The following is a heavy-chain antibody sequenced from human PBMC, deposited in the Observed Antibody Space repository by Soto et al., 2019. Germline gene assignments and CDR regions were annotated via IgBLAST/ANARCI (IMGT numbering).Heavy chain of an antibody. V-gene: IGHV3-49*03. D-gene: IGHD1-1*01. J-gene: IGHJ5*02. CDR3: TRDVTTGTTFSPWFDP. CDR1: GFTFGDYA. CDR2: IRSKAYGGTT. Sequence: GGSLRLSCTASGFTFGDYAMSWFRQDPGKGLEWVGFIRSKAYGGTTEYAASVKGRFTISRDDSKSIAYLQMNSLKTEDTAVYYCTRDVTTGTTFSPWFDPWGQGTLVTVSS.